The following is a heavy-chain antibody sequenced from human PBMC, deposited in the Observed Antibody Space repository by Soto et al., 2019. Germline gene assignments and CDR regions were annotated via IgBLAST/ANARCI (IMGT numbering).Heavy chain of an antibody. CDR1: GFIFSSYA. CDR2: ISGNGDST. V-gene: IGHV3-64*02. D-gene: IGHD6-19*01. J-gene: IGHJ4*02. Sequence: EVQLVESGEGLVQPGGSLRLSCAASGFIFSSYAMYWVRQAPGKGLEFVSAISGNGDSTYYADSVKGRFSISRDNSKNTLYLQMGSLRAEDMAVYYCAREGRGWYVVYWGQGTLVTVSS. CDR3: AREGRGWYVVY.